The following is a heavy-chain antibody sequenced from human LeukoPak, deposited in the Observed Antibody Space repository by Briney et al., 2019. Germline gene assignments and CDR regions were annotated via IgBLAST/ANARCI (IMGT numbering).Heavy chain of an antibody. D-gene: IGHD2-2*01. V-gene: IGHV3-48*01. J-gene: IGHJ4*02. CDR3: ASDSSVTAAPIDY. CDR1: GFTFSSYS. Sequence: GGSLRLSCAASGFTFSSYSMNWVRQAPGKGLEWVSYISSSSSTIYYADSLKGRFAISRGDAENSLYLQMNSLRAEDTAVYYCASDSSVTAAPIDYWGQGTLVTVSS. CDR2: ISSSSSTI.